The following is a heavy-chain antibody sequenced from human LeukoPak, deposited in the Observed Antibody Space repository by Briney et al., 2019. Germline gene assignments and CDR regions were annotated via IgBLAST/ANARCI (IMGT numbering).Heavy chain of an antibody. V-gene: IGHV1-2*02. CDR3: ASTRNWNYDY. Sequence: ASVKVSCKASGYTFTGYYMHWVRQAPGQGLEWMGWINPNSGGSNYAQKFQGRVTMARDTSISTVYMELSSLRSEDTAVYYCASTRNWNYDYWGQGTLVTVSS. D-gene: IGHD1-1*01. J-gene: IGHJ4*02. CDR1: GYTFTGYY. CDR2: INPNSGGS.